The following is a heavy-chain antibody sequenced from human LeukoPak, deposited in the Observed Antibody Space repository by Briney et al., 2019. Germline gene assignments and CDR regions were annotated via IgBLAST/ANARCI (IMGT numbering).Heavy chain of an antibody. D-gene: IGHD1-26*01. CDR2: INAYNGNT. V-gene: IGHV1-18*01. CDR3: ARVSGSYYFDY. CDR1: GYTFTSYG. J-gene: IGHJ4*02. Sequence: GASVKVSRKASGYTFTSYGISWVRQAPGQGLEWMGWINAYNGNTNYAQKLQGRDTMTTDTSTSTAYMELRSLRSDDTTVYYCARVSGSYYFDYWGQGTLVTVSS.